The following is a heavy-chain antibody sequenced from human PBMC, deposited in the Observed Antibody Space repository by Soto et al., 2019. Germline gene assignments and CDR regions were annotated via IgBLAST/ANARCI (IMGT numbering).Heavy chain of an antibody. V-gene: IGHV3-30*18. CDR3: AKGGRQWLVTSDFNY. J-gene: IGHJ4*02. Sequence: VQLVESGGGVVQPGRSLRLSCAASGFTFSDYAMHWVRQAPGKGLEWVAVVSHDGRNTHYADSVKGRFTISRDSSKXXXSXXXXXXXAEDXXXYYCAKGGRQWLVTSDFNYWGQGALVTVSS. CDR2: VSHDGRNT. CDR1: GFTFSDYA. D-gene: IGHD6-19*01.